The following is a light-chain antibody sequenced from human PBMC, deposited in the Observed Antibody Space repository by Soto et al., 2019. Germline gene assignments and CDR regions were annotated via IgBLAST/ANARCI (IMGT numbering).Light chain of an antibody. V-gene: IGKV1-39*01. Sequence: DIQMTQSPSSLSASVGDRVTITCRASQSISSYLNWYQQKPGKAPKLLIYAASSLQSGVPSRFSGSGSGTDFTLTISSLQHEDFETYYCQQSYSTHLTFGGGTKVDIK. CDR2: AAS. CDR1: QSISSY. J-gene: IGKJ4*01. CDR3: QQSYSTHLT.